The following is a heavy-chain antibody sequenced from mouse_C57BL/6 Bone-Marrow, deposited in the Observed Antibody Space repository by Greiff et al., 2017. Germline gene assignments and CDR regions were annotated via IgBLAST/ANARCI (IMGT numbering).Heavy chain of an antibody. D-gene: IGHD1-1*01. CDR3: ARHYYGSSFDY. CDR2: ISGGGGNT. V-gene: IGHV5-9*01. CDR1: GFTFSSYT. J-gene: IGHJ2*01. Sequence: DVMLVESGGGLVKPGGSLKLSCEASGFTFSSYTMSWVRQTPVQRLEWVATISGGGGNTYYPDSVKGRFTISRDNAKNTRYLQMSSLRSEDTAFYYCARHYYGSSFDYWGQGTTLTVSS.